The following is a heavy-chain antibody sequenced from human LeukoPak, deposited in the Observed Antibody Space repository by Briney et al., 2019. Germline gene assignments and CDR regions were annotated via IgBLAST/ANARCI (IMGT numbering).Heavy chain of an antibody. CDR2: IKQDGSEK. J-gene: IGHJ6*04. Sequence: PGGSLRLSCAASGFTFSSYWMSWVRQAPGKGLEWVANIKQDGSEKYYVDSVKGRFTTSRDNAKNSLYLQMNSLRAEDTAVYYCAKESMVRGVIRYYYGMGVWGKGTTVTVSS. V-gene: IGHV3-7*03. D-gene: IGHD3-10*01. CDR1: GFTFSSYW. CDR3: AKESMVRGVIRYYYGMGV.